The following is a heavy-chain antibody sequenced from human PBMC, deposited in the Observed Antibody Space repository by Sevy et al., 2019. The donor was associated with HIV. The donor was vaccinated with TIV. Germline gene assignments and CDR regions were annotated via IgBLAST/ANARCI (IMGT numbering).Heavy chain of an antibody. V-gene: IGHV3-30*04. CDR1: GFTFSSYA. J-gene: IGHJ4*02. Sequence: GGSLRLSCTASGFTFSSYAMYWVRQAPGKGLEWVAVISYDGNNKDYADSVKGRFTISRDNSKNTLYLQMNSLRAEDTAVYYCASHYYDGTGYYFPLDYWGQRTLVTVSS. CDR3: ASHYYDGTGYYFPLDY. D-gene: IGHD3-22*01. CDR2: ISYDGNNK.